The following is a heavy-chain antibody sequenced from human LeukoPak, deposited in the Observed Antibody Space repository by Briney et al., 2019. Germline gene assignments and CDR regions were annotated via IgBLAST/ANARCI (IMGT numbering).Heavy chain of an antibody. CDR2: IYVTGT. J-gene: IGHJ6*03. V-gene: IGHV4-59*08. Sequence: SETLSLTCTVSGGSIGTYYWSWVRQSPGTGLEWIGYIYVTGTRYNPYLQRRVTISVDRSRNQFFLKMTSVTAADTAVYYCARHIGGGIEDMDVWGRGTKVTVSS. CDR1: GGSIGTYY. D-gene: IGHD3-16*02. CDR3: ARHIGGGIEDMDV.